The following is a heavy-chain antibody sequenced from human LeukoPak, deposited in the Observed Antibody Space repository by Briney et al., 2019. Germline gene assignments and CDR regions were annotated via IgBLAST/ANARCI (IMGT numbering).Heavy chain of an antibody. V-gene: IGHV3-23*01. CDR2: ITGDGVTT. Sequence: PGGSLRLSCAASGFTFSTYAMSWVRQAPGKGLQWVSSITGDGVTTDHADSVRGRFTISRDNSKNTLFLQMNSLRVEDTALYSCARAYGSSGYYQLPIDYWGQGTLVTVSS. D-gene: IGHD3-22*01. J-gene: IGHJ4*02. CDR3: ARAYGSSGYYQLPIDY. CDR1: GFTFSTYA.